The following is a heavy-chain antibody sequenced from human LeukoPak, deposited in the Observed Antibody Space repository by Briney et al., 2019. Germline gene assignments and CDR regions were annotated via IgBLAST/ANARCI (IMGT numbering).Heavy chain of an antibody. CDR2: INPNSGGT. J-gene: IGHJ5*02. Sequence: ASVKVSCKASGYTFTGYDMHWVRQAPGQGLEWMGWINPNSGGTNYAQKFQGRVTMTRDTSISTAYMELSRLRSDDTAVYYCARDPLIENWFDPWGQGTLVTASS. V-gene: IGHV1-2*02. CDR3: ARDPLIENWFDP. CDR1: GYTFTGYD.